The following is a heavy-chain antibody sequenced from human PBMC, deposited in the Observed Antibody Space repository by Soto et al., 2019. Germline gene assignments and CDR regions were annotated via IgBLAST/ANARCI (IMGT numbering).Heavy chain of an antibody. CDR2: IFPSDSDT. D-gene: IGHD3-22*01. CDR1: GCRFTSYW. J-gene: IGHJ5*02. CDR3: ARKDKSGYFNWFDP. V-gene: IGHV5-51*01. Sequence: GDSLKISGRTSGCRFTSYWIAWVRQMPGKGLEWMGIIFPSDSDTRYSPSFQGQVTISADRSTSPVFLQWASLKASDTAVYFCARKDKSGYFNWFDPWGQGTLVTVSS.